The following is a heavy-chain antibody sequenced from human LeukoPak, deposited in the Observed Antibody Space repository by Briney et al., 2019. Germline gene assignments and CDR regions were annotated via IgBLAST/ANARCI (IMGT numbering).Heavy chain of an antibody. J-gene: IGHJ5*02. Sequence: SQTLSLTCTVSGGSISSGGYYWSWIRQHPGKGLEWIGYIYYSGSTYYNPSLKSRVTISVDTSKNQFSLKLSSVTAADTAVYYCARDPGAAAKNWFDPWGQGTLVTVSS. CDR3: ARDPGAAAKNWFDP. CDR1: GGSISSGGYY. D-gene: IGHD6-13*01. CDR2: IYYSGST. V-gene: IGHV4-31*03.